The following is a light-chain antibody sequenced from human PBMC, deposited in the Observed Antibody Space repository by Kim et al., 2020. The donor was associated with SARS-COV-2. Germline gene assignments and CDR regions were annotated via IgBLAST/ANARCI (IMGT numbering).Light chain of an antibody. Sequence: VSPGQTASITCSGDKLGDKYACWYQQKPGQSPVLVIYQDSKRPSGIPERFSGSNSGSTATLTISGTQAMDEADYYCQAWDRSTLVVFGGGTQLTVL. CDR1: KLGDKY. J-gene: IGLJ2*01. CDR2: QDS. CDR3: QAWDRSTLVV. V-gene: IGLV3-1*01.